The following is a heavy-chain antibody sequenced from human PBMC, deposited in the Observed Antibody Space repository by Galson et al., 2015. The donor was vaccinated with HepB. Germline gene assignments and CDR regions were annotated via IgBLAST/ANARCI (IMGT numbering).Heavy chain of an antibody. D-gene: IGHD2/OR15-2a*01. Sequence: SLRLSCAASGFSFSDYYMNWIRQTPGKGLEWLSYISGSSIYTNYAGSVKGRFTISRDNAKHSLYLPMNSLRAEDSAVYYCARDSRGGNVHYYYYGMDVWGQGTTVTVSS. CDR3: ARDSRGGNVHYYYYGMDV. CDR1: GFSFSDYY. CDR2: ISGSSIYT. J-gene: IGHJ6*02. V-gene: IGHV3-11*06.